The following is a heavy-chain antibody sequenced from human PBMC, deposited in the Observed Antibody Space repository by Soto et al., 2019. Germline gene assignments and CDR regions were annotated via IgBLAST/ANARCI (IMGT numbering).Heavy chain of an antibody. CDR3: VKDRYVDY. J-gene: IGHJ4*02. CDR1: GFSFTAYA. V-gene: IGHV3-64D*06. Sequence: GGPLRLSCSVSGFSFTAYAMHWVRQAPNKGLEYVSSISSSGVSTYYADAVKGRFTISRDNSKSTLSLQMSSLRVDDTGVYYCVKDRYVDYWGQGTLVTVS. CDR2: ISSSGVST.